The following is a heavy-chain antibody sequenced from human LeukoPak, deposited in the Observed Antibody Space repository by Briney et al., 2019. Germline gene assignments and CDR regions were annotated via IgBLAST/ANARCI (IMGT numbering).Heavy chain of an antibody. CDR2: IIPIFGP. CDR3: ATGKDRSGYYYSLDY. J-gene: IGHJ4*02. V-gene: IGHV1-69*13. D-gene: IGHD3-22*01. Sequence: SVKVSCKASGGTFSTFPISWVRQAPGQGLEWIGGIIPIFGPNYAQKFQGRATISADLATATAYMELSSLTSEDTSVYCCATGKDRSGYYYSLDYWGQGTLVAVSS. CDR1: GGTFSTFP.